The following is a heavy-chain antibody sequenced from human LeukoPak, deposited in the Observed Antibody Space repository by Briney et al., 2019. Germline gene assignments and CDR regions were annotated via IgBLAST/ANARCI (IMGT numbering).Heavy chain of an antibody. Sequence: PSETLSLTCTLSGGSISSSGYYWGWIRQPPGKGLEWIASIYYSGSTYYNPSLKSRVTISVDTSKNQPSLKLSSLTAADTAVYYCARHEYSGSYYGLSWFDPWGQGTLVTVSS. J-gene: IGHJ5*02. D-gene: IGHD1-26*01. CDR1: GGSISSSGYY. CDR2: IYYSGST. CDR3: ARHEYSGSYYGLSWFDP. V-gene: IGHV4-39*01.